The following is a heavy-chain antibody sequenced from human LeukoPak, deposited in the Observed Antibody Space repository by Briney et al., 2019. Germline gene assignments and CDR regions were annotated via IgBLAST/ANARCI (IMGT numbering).Heavy chain of an antibody. D-gene: IGHD6-13*01. Sequence: GGSLRLSCAASGFTFSSYEMSWVRQAPGKGLEWVSYISSSGNTIYYADSVKGRFTISRDNAKNSLYLQMNSLRAEDTAVYFCARDGDDSSSWPEYFQHWGQGTLVTVSS. CDR1: GFTFSSYE. J-gene: IGHJ1*01. V-gene: IGHV3-48*03. CDR2: ISSSGNTI. CDR3: ARDGDDSSSWPEYFQH.